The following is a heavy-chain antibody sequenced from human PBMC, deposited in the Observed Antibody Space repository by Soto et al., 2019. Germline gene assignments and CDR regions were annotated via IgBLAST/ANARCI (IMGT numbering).Heavy chain of an antibody. V-gene: IGHV4-4*07. CDR2: IYTSGST. Sequence: SETLSLTCTVSGGSISSYYWSWIRQPAGTGLEWIGRIYTSGSTNYNPSLTRRVTMSVDTSKNQFSLKLSCVTAADTAVYYCARDMSMENYYYGMDVWGQGTTVTVS. J-gene: IGHJ6*02. CDR3: ARDMSMENYYYGMDV. D-gene: IGHD6-6*01. CDR1: GGSISSYY.